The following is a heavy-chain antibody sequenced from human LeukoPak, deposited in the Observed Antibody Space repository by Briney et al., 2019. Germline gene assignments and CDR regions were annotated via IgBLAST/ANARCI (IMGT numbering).Heavy chain of an antibody. CDR3: AKTSIRRFYYYYYMDV. V-gene: IGHV1-2*02. D-gene: IGHD6-6*01. CDR2: INPNSGGT. CDR1: GYTFTGYY. J-gene: IGHJ6*03. Sequence: GASVKVSCKASGYTFTGYYMHWVRQAPGQGLEWMGWINPNSGGTNYAQKFQGRVTMTRDTSISTAYMELSRLRSDDTAVYYCAKTSIRRFYYYYYMDVWGKGTTVTISS.